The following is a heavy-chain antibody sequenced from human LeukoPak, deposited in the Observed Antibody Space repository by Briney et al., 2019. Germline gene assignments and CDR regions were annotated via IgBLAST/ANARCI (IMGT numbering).Heavy chain of an antibody. Sequence: GGSLRLSCAASGFTFSSYEMNWVRQAPGKGLEWVSYISSSGSTIYYADSVKGRFTISRDSAKNSLYLQMNSLRAEDTAVYYCARFYGDYYYYYYMDVWGKGTTVTISS. CDR2: ISSSGSTI. J-gene: IGHJ6*03. CDR1: GFTFSSYE. D-gene: IGHD4-17*01. V-gene: IGHV3-48*03. CDR3: ARFYGDYYYYYYMDV.